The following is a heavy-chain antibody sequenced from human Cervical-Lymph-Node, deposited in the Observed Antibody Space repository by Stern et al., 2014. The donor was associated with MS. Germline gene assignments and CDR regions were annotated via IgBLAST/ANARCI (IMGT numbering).Heavy chain of an antibody. CDR2: IIPIFGAA. CDR3: ARGAYCGGDCYWGWLDS. Sequence: VQLVESGAEVKKPGSSVKVSCKASGDTFSDYSINWVRQAPGQGLEWMGGIIPIFGAANYAQTFQGRVTIAADESTTTAYMELTSLRSEDTAVYYCARGAYCGGDCYWGWLDSWGQGTLVTVSS. V-gene: IGHV1-69*01. D-gene: IGHD2-21*02. CDR1: GDTFSDYS. J-gene: IGHJ5*01.